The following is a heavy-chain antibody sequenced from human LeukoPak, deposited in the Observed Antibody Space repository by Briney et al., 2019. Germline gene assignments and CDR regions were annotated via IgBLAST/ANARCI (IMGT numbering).Heavy chain of an antibody. CDR2: ISGSGAST. CDR1: GFTFSTYG. J-gene: IGHJ4*02. CDR3: AKDSEVVVAATRGGPFDY. V-gene: IGHV3-23*01. Sequence: PGGSLRLSCAASGFTFSTYGMSWVRQAPGKGLEWVSSISGSGASTYYADSVKGRFTISRDNSKNTLYLQMNSLRAEDTAVYYCAKDSEVVVAATRGGPFDYWGQGTLVTVSS. D-gene: IGHD2-15*01.